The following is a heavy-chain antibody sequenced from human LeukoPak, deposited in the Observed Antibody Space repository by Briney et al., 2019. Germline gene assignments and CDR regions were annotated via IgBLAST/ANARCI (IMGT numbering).Heavy chain of an antibody. Sequence: ASVKVSCKASGYTFTNYGIGWVRQAPGQGLEWMGWISAYNGHTNYAQKLQGRVTMTTDTSTSTAYMELRSLRSDDTAIYYCARALYSDYYSYLNWFDPWGQGTLVTVSS. D-gene: IGHD5-12*01. J-gene: IGHJ5*02. CDR2: ISAYNGHT. CDR3: ARALYSDYYSYLNWFDP. CDR1: GYTFTNYG. V-gene: IGHV1-18*01.